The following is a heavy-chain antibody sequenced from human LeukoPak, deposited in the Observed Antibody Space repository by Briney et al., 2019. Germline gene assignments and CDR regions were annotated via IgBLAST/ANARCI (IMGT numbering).Heavy chain of an antibody. D-gene: IGHD3-22*01. Sequence: SETLSLTCTVSGGSITSTSFYWGWIRQPPGKGLAWLGSIYYSGSTYDNPSLKSRVTISVDRSKNQFSLKLSPVTAADTAVYYCARLYHDSRGYYWFDRWGQGTLVTVSS. CDR1: GGSITSTSFY. J-gene: IGHJ5*02. CDR3: ARLYHDSRGYYWFDR. V-gene: IGHV4-39*01. CDR2: IYYSGST.